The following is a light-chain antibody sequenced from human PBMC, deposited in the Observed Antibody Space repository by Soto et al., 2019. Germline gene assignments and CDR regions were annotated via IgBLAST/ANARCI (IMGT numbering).Light chain of an antibody. Sequence: QSALTQPASVSGSPGQSITISCTGTSSDVGDNNYVSWYQQHPGKAPKLMIYDVTHRPSRISNRFSGSKSGNTASLTISGLQAEVEAYYYFSSYTCSSTLYVFGTGTKLTVL. V-gene: IGLV2-14*01. J-gene: IGLJ1*01. CDR2: DVT. CDR3: SSYTCSSTLYV. CDR1: SSDVGDNNY.